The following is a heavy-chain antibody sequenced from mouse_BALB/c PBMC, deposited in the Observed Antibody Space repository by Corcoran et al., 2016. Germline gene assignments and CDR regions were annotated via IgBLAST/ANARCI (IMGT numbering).Heavy chain of an antibody. CDR3: ARSGYGSSYWYFDV. V-gene: IGHV1S136*01. J-gene: IGHJ1*01. Sequence: EVQLQQSGPELVKPGASVKMSCKASGYTFTSYVMHWVKQKPGQGLEWIGYTNPYNDGTKYNEKFKGKATLTSDKSSSTAYMELSSLTSEDSAVYYCARSGYGSSYWYFDVWGAGTTVTVSS. CDR1: GYTFTSYV. D-gene: IGHD1-1*01. CDR2: TNPYNDGT.